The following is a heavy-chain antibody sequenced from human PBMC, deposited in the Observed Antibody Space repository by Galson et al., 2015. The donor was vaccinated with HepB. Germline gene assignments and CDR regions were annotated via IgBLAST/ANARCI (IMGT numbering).Heavy chain of an antibody. CDR1: GFTFSSYG. J-gene: IGHJ1*01. D-gene: IGHD1-26*01. CDR2: ISYDGSNK. V-gene: IGHV3-30*18. Sequence: SLRLSCAASGFTFSSYGMHWVRQAPGKGLEWVAVISYDGSNKYYADSVKGRFTISRDNSKNTLYLQMNSLRAEDTAVYYCAKGELLPIWGQRALVTVAS. CDR3: AKGELLPI.